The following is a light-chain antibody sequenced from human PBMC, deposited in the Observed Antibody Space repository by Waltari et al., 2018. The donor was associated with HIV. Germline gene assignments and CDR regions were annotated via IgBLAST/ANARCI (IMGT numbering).Light chain of an antibody. Sequence: QSVLTQQPSASGTPGQWVAISCSGSSSNIGSNTTPWYQQLSVTAPKLLNNSNNQRPSGVPDRFSGSKSGTSGSLAISGLQSEDEADYYCAAWDDNRNAVVFGGGTKLTVL. V-gene: IGLV1-44*01. CDR3: AAWDDNRNAVV. J-gene: IGLJ2*01. CDR1: SSNIGSNT. CDR2: SNN.